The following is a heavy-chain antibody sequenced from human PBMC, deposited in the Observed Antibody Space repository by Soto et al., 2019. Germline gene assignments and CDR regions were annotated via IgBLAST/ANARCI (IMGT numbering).Heavy chain of an antibody. V-gene: IGHV4-34*01. J-gene: IGHJ4*02. CDR2: INHSGST. Sequence: QVQLQQRGAGLLKPSETLSLTCAVYGGSFSGYYWSWIRQPPGKGLEWIGEINHSGSTNYNPSLKSRVTISVDPSKNQFSLKLSSVTAAATAVYYCARGVRRYYDSSGYPPYYFDYWGQGTLVTVSS. D-gene: IGHD3-22*01. CDR3: ARGVRRYYDSSGYPPYYFDY. CDR1: GGSFSGYY.